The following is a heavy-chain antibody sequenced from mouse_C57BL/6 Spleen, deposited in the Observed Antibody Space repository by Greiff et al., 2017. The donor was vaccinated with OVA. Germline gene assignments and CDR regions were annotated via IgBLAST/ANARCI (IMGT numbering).Heavy chain of an antibody. CDR1: GFTFSDYG. V-gene: IGHV5-17*01. CDR3: ARVITTRYYAMDY. J-gene: IGHJ4*01. CDR2: ISSGSSTI. Sequence: EVKLQESGGGLVKPGGSLKLSCAASGFTFSDYGMHWVRQAPEKGLEWVAYISSGSSTIYYADTVKGRFTISRDNAKNTLFLQMTSLRSEDTAMYYCARVITTRYYAMDYWGQGTSVTGSS. D-gene: IGHD2-4*01.